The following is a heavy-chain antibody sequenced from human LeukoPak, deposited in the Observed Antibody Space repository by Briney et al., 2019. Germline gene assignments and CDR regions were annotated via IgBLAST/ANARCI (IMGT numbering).Heavy chain of an antibody. Sequence: SETLSLTCIVSGGSISVTNYYWGWIRQPPGKGLEWFGSIYYSGNTYYNSHLRSRLTMSVDTSKEQFSLKLSSVTAADTALYYCAISWVVGEGAFDIWGQGSMVIVSS. CDR3: AISWVVGEGAFDI. V-gene: IGHV4-39*01. CDR1: GGSISVTNYY. J-gene: IGHJ3*02. CDR2: IYYSGNT. D-gene: IGHD1-26*01.